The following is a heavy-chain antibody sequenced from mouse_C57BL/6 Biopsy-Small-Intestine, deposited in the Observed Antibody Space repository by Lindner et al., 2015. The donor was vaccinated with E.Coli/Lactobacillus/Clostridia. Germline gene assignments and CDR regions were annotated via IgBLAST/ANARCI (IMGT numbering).Heavy chain of an antibody. V-gene: IGHV1-58*01. CDR1: GYTFTSYG. J-gene: IGHJ2*01. D-gene: IGHD1-1*01. CDR2: IYIGNGYT. Sequence: VQLQESGAELVRPGSSVKMSCKTSGYTFTSYGINWVKQRPGQGLEWIGYIYIGNGYTEYNEKFKGKATLTSDTSSSTAYMQLSSLTSEDSAIYFCAVITTVVAPYYFDYWGQGTTLTVSS. CDR3: AVITTVVAPYYFDY.